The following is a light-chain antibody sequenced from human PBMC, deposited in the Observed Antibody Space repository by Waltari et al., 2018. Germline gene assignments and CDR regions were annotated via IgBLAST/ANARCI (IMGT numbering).Light chain of an antibody. CDR2: WAS. J-gene: IGKJ3*01. CDR3: QQYLATPFT. CDR1: QSVLSSSNNKNY. V-gene: IGKV4-1*01. Sequence: DIVMTQSPDSLAVSLGERATINCKSSQSVLSSSNNKNYLGWYQQEPGQPPKVLFYWASTRESGVPDRFSGSGSGTDFTLTISSLQTEDVAVYYCQQYLATPFTFGPGTRVNIK.